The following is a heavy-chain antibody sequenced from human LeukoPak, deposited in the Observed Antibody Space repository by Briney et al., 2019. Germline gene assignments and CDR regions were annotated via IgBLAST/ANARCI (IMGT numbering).Heavy chain of an antibody. V-gene: IGHV1-2*02. J-gene: IGHJ4*02. D-gene: IGHD2-15*01. Sequence: ASVTVSCKASGYTFTGYYMHWVRQGPGQGLEWMGWINPNSGGTNYAQKFQGRVTITRDTSISTAYMELSRLRSDDTAVYYCARDRGSHYYFDYWGQGTLVTVSS. CDR3: ARDRGSHYYFDY. CDR1: GYTFTGYY. CDR2: INPNSGGT.